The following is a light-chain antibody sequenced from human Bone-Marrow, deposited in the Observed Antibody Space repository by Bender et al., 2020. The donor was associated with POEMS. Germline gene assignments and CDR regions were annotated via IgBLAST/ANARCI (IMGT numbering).Light chain of an antibody. J-gene: IGLJ2*01. CDR3: QSADSSGPYVE. CDR2: KDN. CDR1: AFPDQY. V-gene: IGLV3-25*03. Sequence: YKLTQPPSVSVSPGQTARITCSGDAFPDQYAYWYQQKPGQAPTLIIYKDNERPSGISDRLSGSSSGTTVTLTIIGAQAEDDADYYGQSADSSGPYVESDEGTKLSVL.